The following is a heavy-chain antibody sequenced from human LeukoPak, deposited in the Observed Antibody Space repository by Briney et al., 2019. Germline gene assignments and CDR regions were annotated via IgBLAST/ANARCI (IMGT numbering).Heavy chain of an antibody. J-gene: IGHJ4*02. CDR1: GFTFSDHY. CDR2: TRNKANSYTT. D-gene: IGHD4-17*01. CDR3: AIYMTTTSSFDY. V-gene: IGHV3-72*01. Sequence: GGSLRLSCAASGFTFSDHYMDWVRQAPGKGLEWVGRTRNKANSYTTEYAASVKGRFTISRDDSKNSLYLQMNSLKPEDTAVYYCAIYMTTTSSFDYWGQGTLVTVSS.